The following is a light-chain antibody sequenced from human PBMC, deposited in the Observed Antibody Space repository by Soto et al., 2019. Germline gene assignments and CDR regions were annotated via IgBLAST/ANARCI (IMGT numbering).Light chain of an antibody. V-gene: IGKV1-5*03. Sequence: IHLTQSPSTLSASVGDRVTVTCGASQSVSSWLAWYQQKPGKAPNLLIYKASTLESGVPSRFSGSGSGTDFTLTISGLQPDDFATYYCQQYDSYSPFGAGTKVDIK. CDR1: QSVSSW. J-gene: IGKJ4*01. CDR2: KAS. CDR3: QQYDSYSP.